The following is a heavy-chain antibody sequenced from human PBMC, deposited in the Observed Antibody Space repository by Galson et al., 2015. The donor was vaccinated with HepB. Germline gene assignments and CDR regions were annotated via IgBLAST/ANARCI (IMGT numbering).Heavy chain of an antibody. Sequence: SLRLSCAASGLTFSNAWMNWVRQAPGKGLEWVGRIKSKTDGGTTDYAAPVKVRFTISRDDSKNTLYLQMNSLKTEDTAVYYCTTDQNYYDSSGYHIAYFDYWGQGTLVTVSS. CDR2: IKSKTDGGTT. J-gene: IGHJ4*02. CDR1: GLTFSNAW. V-gene: IGHV3-15*07. CDR3: TTDQNYYDSSGYHIAYFDY. D-gene: IGHD3-22*01.